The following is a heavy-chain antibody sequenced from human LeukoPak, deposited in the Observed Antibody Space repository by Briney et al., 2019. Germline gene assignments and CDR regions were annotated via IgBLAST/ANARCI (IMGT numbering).Heavy chain of an antibody. D-gene: IGHD2-2*01. J-gene: IGHJ3*02. V-gene: IGHV4-34*01. CDR3: ARGQRDIVVVPAATDDAFDI. CDR2: INHSGST. Sequence: SETLSLTCTVSGGSISSYYWSWIRQPPGKGLEWIGEINHSGSTNYNPSLKSRVTISVDTSKNQFSLKLSSVTAADTAVYYCARGQRDIVVVPAATDDAFDIWGQGTMVTVSS. CDR1: GGSISSYY.